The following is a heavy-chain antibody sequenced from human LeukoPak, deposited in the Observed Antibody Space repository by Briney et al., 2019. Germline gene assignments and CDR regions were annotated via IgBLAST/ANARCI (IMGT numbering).Heavy chain of an antibody. CDR2: IYTSGST. J-gene: IGHJ3*02. D-gene: IGHD6-19*01. CDR1: GGSISSYY. V-gene: IGHV4-4*07. CDR3: ARGHLLNGWFKYDAFEI. Sequence: PSETLSLTCTVSGGSISSYYWSWIRQPAGKGLEWIGRIYTSGSTNYNPSLNSRVTMSVDTSKNQFSLKLTSVTAADTAVYYCARGHLLNGWFKYDAFEIWGQGTMVTVSS.